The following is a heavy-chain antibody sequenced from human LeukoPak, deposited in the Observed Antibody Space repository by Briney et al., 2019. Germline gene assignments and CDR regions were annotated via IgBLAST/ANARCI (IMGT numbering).Heavy chain of an antibody. CDR2: IWYDGSNK. D-gene: IGHD2-8*02. J-gene: IGHJ6*02. CDR1: GFTFSSFG. V-gene: IGHV3-33*01. CDR3: ARGRWDTGGLHGLDV. Sequence: GGSLRLSCAASGFTFSSFGMHWVRQGPGKGLEWVAVIWYDGSNKYYADSVKGRFTISRDNSQNTLYLQGNTLRPEYTALYCCARGRWDTGGLHGLDVWGQGTTVSVSS.